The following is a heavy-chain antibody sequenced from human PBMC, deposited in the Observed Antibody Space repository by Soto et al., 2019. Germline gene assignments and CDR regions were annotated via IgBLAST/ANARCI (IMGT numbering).Heavy chain of an antibody. CDR1: GGTFSTYA. Sequence: QVQLVQSGAEVKKPGSSVKVSCKASGGTFSTYAISWVRQAPGQGLEWMGGIIPIFGTAKYAQKFKGRVTITADESTSTAYMELSSLSSEDTAVYYCAREIFGVIISGGRDAFDIWGQGTMVTVSS. D-gene: IGHD3-3*01. J-gene: IGHJ3*02. CDR2: IIPIFGTA. CDR3: AREIFGVIISGGRDAFDI. V-gene: IGHV1-69*01.